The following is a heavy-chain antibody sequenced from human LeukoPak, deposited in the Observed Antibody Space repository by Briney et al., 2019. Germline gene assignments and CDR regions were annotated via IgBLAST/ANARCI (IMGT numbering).Heavy chain of an antibody. CDR2: ITGSGGVT. Sequence: GGSLRLSCVASGFTFSSFAMSWVRQTPGKGLEWVSTITGSGGVTYYAASVKGRFTISRDNSKNTLYLQMNSLRVEDTAVYYCAKVGGGSYFDYWGQGTLVTVSS. CDR1: GFTFSSFA. CDR3: AKVGGGSYFDY. V-gene: IGHV3-23*01. D-gene: IGHD2-15*01. J-gene: IGHJ4*02.